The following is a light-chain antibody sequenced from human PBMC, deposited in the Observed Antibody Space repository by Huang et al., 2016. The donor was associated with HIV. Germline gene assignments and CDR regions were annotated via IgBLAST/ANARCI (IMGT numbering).Light chain of an antibody. CDR1: QSVRSN. J-gene: IGKJ1*01. CDR2: CAS. V-gene: IGKV3-15*01. CDR3: QQYNNWPRT. Sequence: EIVMTQSPATMSVSPGGRATLSCRASQSVRSNLAWYQHKPGQAPRVLIYCASTRATGGPARFSGSGSETEFTLTISSLQSEDFALYYCQQYNNWPRTFGQGTKVEIK.